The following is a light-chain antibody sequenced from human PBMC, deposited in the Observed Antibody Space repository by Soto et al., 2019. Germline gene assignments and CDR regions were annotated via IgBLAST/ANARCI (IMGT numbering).Light chain of an antibody. J-gene: IGLJ1*01. Sequence: QSALTQPASVSGSPGQSITISCTGTNSDVGGYNFVSWYQQHPGKAPKLMIHEVSNRPSGASNRFSGSKSGNTASLTISGLQAEDEADYYCSSYISSSSLYVFGTGTKLTVL. CDR2: EVS. V-gene: IGLV2-14*01. CDR1: NSDVGGYNF. CDR3: SSYISSSSLYV.